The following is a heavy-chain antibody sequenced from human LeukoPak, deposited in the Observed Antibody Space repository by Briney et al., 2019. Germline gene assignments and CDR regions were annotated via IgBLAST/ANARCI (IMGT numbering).Heavy chain of an antibody. CDR3: ARDRGLWFGEFEP. CDR1: GYTFTGYY. CDR2: INPNSGGT. D-gene: IGHD3-10*01. V-gene: IGHV1-2*02. Sequence: ASVKVSCKAPGYTFTGYYMHWVRQAPGQGLEWMGWINPNSGGTNYAQKFQGRVTMTRDTSISTAYMELSRLRSDDPAVYYCARDRGLWFGEFEPWGQGTLATVSS. J-gene: IGHJ5*02.